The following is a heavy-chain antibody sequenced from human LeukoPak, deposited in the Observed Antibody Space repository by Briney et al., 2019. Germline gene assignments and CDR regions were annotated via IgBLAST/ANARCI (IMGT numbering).Heavy chain of an antibody. CDR3: VKDGIAAASRGVRWFDP. V-gene: IGHV3-64D*06. J-gene: IGHJ5*02. CDR1: GFTFSSYA. D-gene: IGHD6-13*01. CDR2: ISSNGGST. Sequence: PGGSPRLSCSASGFTFSSYAMHWVRQAPGKGLEYVSAISSNGGSTYYADSVKGRFTISRDNSKNTLYLQMSSLRAEDTAVYYCVKDGIAAASRGVRWFDPWGQGTLVTVSS.